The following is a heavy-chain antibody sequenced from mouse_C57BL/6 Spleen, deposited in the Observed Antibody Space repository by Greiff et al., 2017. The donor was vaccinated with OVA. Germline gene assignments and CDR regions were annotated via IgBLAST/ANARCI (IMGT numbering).Heavy chain of an antibody. D-gene: IGHD2-4*01. CDR1: GFSLTSYG. CDR3: AKQDPMITTGRRKVYYAMDY. V-gene: IGHV2-3*01. J-gene: IGHJ4*01. CDR2: IWGDGST. Sequence: QVQLKESGPGLVAPSQSLSITCTVSGFSLTSYGVSWVRQPPGKGLEWLGVIWGDGSTNYHSALISRLSISKDNSKSQVFLKLNSLQTDDTATYYWAKQDPMITTGRRKVYYAMDYWGQGTSVTVSS.